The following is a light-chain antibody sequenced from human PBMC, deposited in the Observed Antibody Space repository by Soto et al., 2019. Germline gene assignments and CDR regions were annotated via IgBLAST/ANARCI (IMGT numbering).Light chain of an antibody. V-gene: IGLV2-14*01. CDR2: DVS. CDR1: SSDIGGFNF. J-gene: IGLJ1*01. CDR3: TEFYSNSILV. Sequence: QSARTKPASVSGSPGQSLIISCTGTSSDIGGFNFVSWYQQHPGKAPKVMIYDVSSRPSGVSSRFSGSKSGNTASLTISGLQADDFADSYSTEFYSNSILVF.